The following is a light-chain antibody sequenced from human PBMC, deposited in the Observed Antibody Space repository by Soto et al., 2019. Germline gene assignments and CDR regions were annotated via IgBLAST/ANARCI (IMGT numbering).Light chain of an antibody. J-gene: IGLJ1*01. CDR3: QSYDSSLSGVAV. CDR1: SSNIGAGYD. CDR2: GNS. V-gene: IGLV1-40*01. Sequence: QLVLTQPPSVSGAPGQRVTISCTGSSSNIGAGYDVHWYQQLPGTAPKLLIYGNSNRPSGVPDRFSGSKSGTSASLAITGLQAEDEADYYCQSYDSSLSGVAVFGTGTKVTVL.